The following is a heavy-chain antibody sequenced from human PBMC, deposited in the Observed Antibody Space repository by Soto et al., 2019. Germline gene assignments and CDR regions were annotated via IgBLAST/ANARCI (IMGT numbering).Heavy chain of an antibody. CDR1: GFTFSSYG. J-gene: IGHJ3*02. CDR3: AKSLYYYVRDDACDI. CDR2: ISYDGSNK. D-gene: IGHD3-10*02. V-gene: IGHV3-30*18. Sequence: GGSLRLSCAASGFTFSSYGMHWVRQAPGKGLEWVAVISYDGSNKYYADSVKGRFTISRDNSKNTLYLQMNSLRAEDTAVYYCAKSLYYYVRDDACDIWGQVTMVTVS.